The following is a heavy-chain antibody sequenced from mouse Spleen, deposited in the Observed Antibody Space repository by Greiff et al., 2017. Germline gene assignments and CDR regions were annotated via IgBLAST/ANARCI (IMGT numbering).Heavy chain of an antibody. CDR2: IDPSDSET. Sequence: QVQLQQPGAELVRPGSSVKLSCKASGYTFTSYWMHWVKQRPIQGLEWIGNIDPSDSETHYNQKFKDKATLTVDKSSSTAYMQLSSLTSEDSAVYYCARGGVTKGIAYWGQGTLVTVSA. CDR1: GYTFTSYW. D-gene: IGHD2-2*01. J-gene: IGHJ3*01. CDR3: ARGGVTKGIAY. V-gene: IGHV1-52*01.